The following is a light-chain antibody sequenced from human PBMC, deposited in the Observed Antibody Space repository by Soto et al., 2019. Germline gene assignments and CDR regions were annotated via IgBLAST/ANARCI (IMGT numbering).Light chain of an antibody. J-gene: IGKJ1*01. CDR2: DAS. CDR1: QSVSSH. V-gene: IGKV3-15*01. CDR3: QQYNYLWT. Sequence: EMVMTQSPATLSVSPGEGATLSCRASQSVSSHLAWYQQKPGQAPRLLIYDASTRATGVPGRFSGSGSGTEFTLNISSLQSEDFAVYYCQQYNYLWTFGQGTKVEIK.